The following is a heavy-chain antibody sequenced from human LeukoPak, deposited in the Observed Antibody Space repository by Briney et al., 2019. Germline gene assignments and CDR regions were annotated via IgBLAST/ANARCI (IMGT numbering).Heavy chain of an antibody. CDR2: ISGDGGST. CDR1: GFTFDDYA. J-gene: IGHJ3*02. V-gene: IGHV3-43*02. Sequence: GVSLRLSCAASGFTFDDYAMHWVRQAPGKGLEWVSLISGDGGSTYYADSVRGRFTISRDNSKNSLYLQMDSLRTEDTAFYYCAKEIGTLGTNAFGIWGQGTMVTVSS. D-gene: IGHD1-1*01. CDR3: AKEIGTLGTNAFGI.